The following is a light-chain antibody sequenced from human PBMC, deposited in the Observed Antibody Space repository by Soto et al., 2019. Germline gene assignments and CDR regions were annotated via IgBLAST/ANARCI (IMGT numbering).Light chain of an antibody. Sequence: QSVLTQPASVSGTPGQSITLSCHGTISDVGGYNYVSWYQQYPGKAPTLIIYDVSNRPSGVSCRFSGSKSGNTASLTISELQAEDEADYYCNSEAGTSYVFGTGTKGIV. CDR3: NSEAGTSYV. V-gene: IGLV2-14*01. CDR1: ISDVGGYNY. CDR2: DVS. J-gene: IGLJ1*01.